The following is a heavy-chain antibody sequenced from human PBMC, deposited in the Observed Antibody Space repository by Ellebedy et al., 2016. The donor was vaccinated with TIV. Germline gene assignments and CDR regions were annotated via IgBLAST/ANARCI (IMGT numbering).Heavy chain of an antibody. D-gene: IGHD6-6*01. CDR2: ISSSSSYI. CDR1: GFTFSSYS. CDR3: AKGVLVSVKGFSSPFDY. Sequence: GESLKISXAASGFTFSSYSMNWVRQAPGKGLEWVSSISSSSSYIYYADSVKGRFTISRDNAKNSLYLQMNSLRAEDTAVYYCAKGVLVSVKGFSSPFDYWGQGTLVTVSS. J-gene: IGHJ4*02. V-gene: IGHV3-21*04.